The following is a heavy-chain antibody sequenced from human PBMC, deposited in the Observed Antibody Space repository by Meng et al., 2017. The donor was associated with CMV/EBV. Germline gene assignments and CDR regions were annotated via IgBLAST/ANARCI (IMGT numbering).Heavy chain of an antibody. CDR3: ARNQPSRGWSHEDY. J-gene: IGHJ4*02. V-gene: IGHV1-69*12. D-gene: IGHD2-15*01. CDR2: IIPIFGTA. Sequence: QLVQHGRELNKPRSSGKGSRKASEGALSSYALSWVRQAPGKGLEWMGGIIPIFGTANYAQKFQGRVTITADESTSTAYMELSSLRSEDTAVYYCARNQPSRGWSHEDYWGQGTLVTVSS. CDR1: EGALSSYA.